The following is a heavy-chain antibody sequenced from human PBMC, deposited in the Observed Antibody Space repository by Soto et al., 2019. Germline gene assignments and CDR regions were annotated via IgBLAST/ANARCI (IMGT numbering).Heavy chain of an antibody. D-gene: IGHD6-6*01. Sequence: LSLTCTVSGGSISSSSYYWGWIRQPPGKGLEWIGSIYYSGSTYYNPSLKSRVTISVDTSKNQFSLKLSSVTAADTAVYYCARPGLGSSYFDYWGPGPLVTVSS. J-gene: IGHJ4*02. CDR2: IYYSGST. CDR1: GGSISSSSYY. V-gene: IGHV4-39*01. CDR3: ARPGLGSSYFDY.